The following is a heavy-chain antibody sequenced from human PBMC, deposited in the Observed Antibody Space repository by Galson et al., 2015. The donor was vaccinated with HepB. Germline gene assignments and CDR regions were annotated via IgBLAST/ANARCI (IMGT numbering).Heavy chain of an antibody. CDR2: ISAYNGNT. D-gene: IGHD3-3*01. V-gene: IGHV1-18*04. Sequence: SVKVSCKASGYTFTSYGISWVRQAPGQGLEWMGWISAYNGNTNYAQKLQGRVTMTTDTSTSTAYMELRSLRSDDTAVYYCARDRDFWSGYSGYNWFDPWGQGTLVTVSS. J-gene: IGHJ5*02. CDR3: ARDRDFWSGYSGYNWFDP. CDR1: GYTFTSYG.